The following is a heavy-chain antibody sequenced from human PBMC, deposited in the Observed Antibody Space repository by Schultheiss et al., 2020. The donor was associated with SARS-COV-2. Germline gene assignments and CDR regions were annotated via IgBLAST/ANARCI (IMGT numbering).Heavy chain of an antibody. Sequence: SGPTLVKPTQPLTLTCSFSGFSLSTYGVGVGWIRQPPGKALERLALIYWNDDKRYSPSLKSRLTITKDTSKNQVVLTMTNMDPVDTATYYCAHVDTAMDSFDYWGQGTLVTVSS. J-gene: IGHJ4*02. D-gene: IGHD5-18*01. CDR3: AHVDTAMDSFDY. V-gene: IGHV2-5*01. CDR1: GFSLSTYGVG. CDR2: IYWNDDK.